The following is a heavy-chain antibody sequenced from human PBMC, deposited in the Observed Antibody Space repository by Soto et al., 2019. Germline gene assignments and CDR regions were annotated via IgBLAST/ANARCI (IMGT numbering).Heavy chain of an antibody. CDR1: GGSIRDHD. Sequence: LEPMSLTCSVAGGSIRDHDWSRIRQHPGKGLEWIGYIYKSGSTNYNPSLKSRVSMSVDTSMNQFSLQLTSVTAADTAVYYCVRHSEWLIPLWGQGALVTVSS. V-gene: IGHV4-59*08. CDR3: VRHSEWLIPL. J-gene: IGHJ4*02. CDR2: IYKSGST. D-gene: IGHD5-12*01.